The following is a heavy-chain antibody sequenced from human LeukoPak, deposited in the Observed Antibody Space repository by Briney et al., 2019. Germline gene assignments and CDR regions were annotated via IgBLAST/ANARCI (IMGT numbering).Heavy chain of an antibody. Sequence: GGSLRLSCAASGFTFSSYGMHWVRQAPGKGLEWVAVISYDGSNKYYADSVKGRFTISRDNSKNTLYLQMNSLRAEDTAVYYCARDGPGLGTNAFDVWGQGTMASVSS. D-gene: IGHD7-27*01. CDR2: ISYDGSNK. CDR1: GFTFSSYG. CDR3: ARDGPGLGTNAFDV. V-gene: IGHV3-30*03. J-gene: IGHJ3*01.